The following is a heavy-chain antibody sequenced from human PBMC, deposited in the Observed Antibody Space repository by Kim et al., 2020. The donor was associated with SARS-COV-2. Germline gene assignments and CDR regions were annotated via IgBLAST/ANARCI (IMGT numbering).Heavy chain of an antibody. D-gene: IGHD3-22*01. V-gene: IGHV3-74*01. J-gene: IGHJ5*02. Sequence: DPVKGRFTIYRDNAKNTLYLQMNSLRAEDTAVYYCARDAYYYDSSENLFDPWGQGTLVTVSS. CDR3: ARDAYYYDSSENLFDP.